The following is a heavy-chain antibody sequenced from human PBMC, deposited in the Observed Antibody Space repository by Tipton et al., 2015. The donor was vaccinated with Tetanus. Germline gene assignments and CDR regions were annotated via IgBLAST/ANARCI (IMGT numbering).Heavy chain of an antibody. V-gene: IGHV3-23*01. CDR2: ISGSRLTP. J-gene: IGHJ4*02. CDR1: GFTFKSYT. Sequence: SLRLSCAASGFTFKSYTMNWVRQAPGNGLEWVAAISGSRLTPYYADSVKGRFTISRDNAKNSMYLQMSSLRREDTAVYYCASSTVTRWGPGTLVTVSS. CDR3: ASSTVTR. D-gene: IGHD2-2*01.